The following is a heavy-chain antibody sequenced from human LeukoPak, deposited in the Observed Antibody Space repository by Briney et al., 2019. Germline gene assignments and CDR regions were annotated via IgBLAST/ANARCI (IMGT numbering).Heavy chain of an antibody. CDR3: ARDGTGIDY. CDR2: IYYSGST. CDR1: GGSISSYY. V-gene: IGHV4-59*01. J-gene: IGHJ4*02. Sequence: TSSETLSLTCTVSGGSISSYYWSWIRQPPGKGLEWIGYIYYSGSTNYNPSLKSRVTISVDTSKNQFSLKLSSVTAADTAVYYCARDGTGIDYWGQGTLVTVSS.